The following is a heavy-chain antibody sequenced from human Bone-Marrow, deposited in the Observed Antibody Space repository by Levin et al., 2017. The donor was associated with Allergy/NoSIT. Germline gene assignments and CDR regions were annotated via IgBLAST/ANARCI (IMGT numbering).Heavy chain of an antibody. CDR2: MNPRGGDT. CDR1: GYTFIGFY. Sequence: PRASVKVSCKTSGYTFIGFYVHWVRQAPGQGLEWMGLMNPRGGDTLISKRFQARVTMTRDTSAGIAYMELTSLTSDDTAVYYCARGDNADRWGQGTLVTVSS. J-gene: IGHJ4*02. V-gene: IGHV1-46*01. CDR3: ARGDNADR. D-gene: IGHD1-1*01.